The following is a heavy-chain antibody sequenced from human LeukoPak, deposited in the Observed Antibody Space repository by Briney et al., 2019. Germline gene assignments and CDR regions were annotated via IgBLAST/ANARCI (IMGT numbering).Heavy chain of an antibody. CDR2: INHSGSA. CDR1: GGSFSGYY. Sequence: SETLSLTCAVYGGSFSGYYWSWIRQPPGKGLEWIGEINHSGSANYNPSLKSRVTISVDTSKNQFSLKLSSVTAADTAVYYCARGHKALRYFDWLSSPTGFDYWGQGTLVTVSS. J-gene: IGHJ4*02. V-gene: IGHV4-34*01. CDR3: ARGHKALRYFDWLSSPTGFDY. D-gene: IGHD3-9*01.